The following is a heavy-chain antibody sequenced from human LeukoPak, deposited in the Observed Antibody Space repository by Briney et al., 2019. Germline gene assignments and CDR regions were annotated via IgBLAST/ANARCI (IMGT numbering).Heavy chain of an antibody. CDR3: AKSRGYSYGYGGEAFDI. CDR1: GFTFSSYA. D-gene: IGHD5-18*01. Sequence: GGSLRLSRAASGFTFSSYAMSWVRQAPGKGLEWVSAISGSGGSTYYADSVQGRFTISRDNSKNTLYLQMNSLRAEDTAAYSCAKSRGYSYGYGGEAFDIWGQGTMVTVSS. J-gene: IGHJ3*02. V-gene: IGHV3-23*01. CDR2: ISGSGGST.